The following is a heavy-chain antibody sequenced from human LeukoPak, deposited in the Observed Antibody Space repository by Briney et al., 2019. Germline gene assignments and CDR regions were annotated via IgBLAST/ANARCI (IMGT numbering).Heavy chain of an antibody. Sequence: PGGPLRLSCAASGFTFSNAWMSWVRQAPGKGLEWVGRIKSKTDGGTTDYAAPVKGRFTISRDDSKNTLYLQMNSLKTEDTAVYYCTTDLGSGSYYDYWGQGTLVTVSS. V-gene: IGHV3-15*01. CDR1: GFTFSNAW. D-gene: IGHD3-10*01. CDR3: TTDLGSGSYYDY. J-gene: IGHJ4*02. CDR2: IKSKTDGGTT.